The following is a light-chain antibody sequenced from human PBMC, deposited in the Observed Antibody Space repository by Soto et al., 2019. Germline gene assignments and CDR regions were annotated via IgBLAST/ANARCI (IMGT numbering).Light chain of an antibody. CDR3: VLYITGGTWV. Sequence: QLVVTQEPSFSVSPGGTVTLTCGLNSGSVSTNYYPAWYQQTPGQAPRALIYHTNTRSSGVPDRFSGSILGNRAALTISGAQADDESDYYCVLYITGGTWVFGGGTKVTVL. V-gene: IGLV8-61*01. CDR1: SGSVSTNYY. J-gene: IGLJ3*02. CDR2: HTN.